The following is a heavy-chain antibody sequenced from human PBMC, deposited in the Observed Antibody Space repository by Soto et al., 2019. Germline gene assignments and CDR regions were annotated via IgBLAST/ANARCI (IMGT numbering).Heavy chain of an antibody. Sequence: QLQLQESGPGLVKPSETLSLTCTVSGGSISSTYYYWGWIRQPPGRGLEWIGSVYYSGSTYYNPSLKSRVTRSIDTSKNQFSLKLSSLTAADTALYYGARLGGTYRNWIDPWGQGTLVTVSS. V-gene: IGHV4-39*01. D-gene: IGHD2-15*01. CDR3: ARLGGTYRNWIDP. CDR1: GGSISSTYYY. CDR2: VYYSGST. J-gene: IGHJ5*02.